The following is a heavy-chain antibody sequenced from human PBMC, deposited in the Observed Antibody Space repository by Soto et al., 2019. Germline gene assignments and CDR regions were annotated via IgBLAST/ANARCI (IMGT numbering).Heavy chain of an antibody. D-gene: IGHD5-12*01. CDR1: GYSFTSYW. J-gene: IGHJ6*02. CDR2: IDPSDSYT. Sequence: ESLKISCNGSGYSFTSYWISWVRQMPGKGLEWMGRIDPSDSYTNYSPSFQGHVTISADKSISTAYLQWSSLKASDTAMYYCARALVATKAPYYYYGMDVWGQGTTVTVSS. CDR3: ARALVATKAPYYYYGMDV. V-gene: IGHV5-10-1*01.